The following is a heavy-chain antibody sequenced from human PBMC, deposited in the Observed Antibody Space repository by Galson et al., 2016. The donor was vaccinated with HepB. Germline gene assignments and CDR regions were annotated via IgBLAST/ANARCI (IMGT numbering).Heavy chain of an antibody. CDR1: GYTFIGYY. CDR3: ARVGGTYIDTFDI. CDR2: INPSSGGT. J-gene: IGHJ3*02. Sequence: SVKVSCKASGYTFIGYYIHWVRQAPGQGLEWMGWINPSSGGTGSAQKFQGRVTMTRDRSIRTAYMGVSSLTSDDTAVYYCARVGGTYIDTFDIWGQGTMVTVSS. D-gene: IGHD3/OR15-3a*01. V-gene: IGHV1-2*02.